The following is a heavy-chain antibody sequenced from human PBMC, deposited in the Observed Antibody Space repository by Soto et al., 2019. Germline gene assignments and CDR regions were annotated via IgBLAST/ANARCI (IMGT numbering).Heavy chain of an antibody. Sequence: VQLLESGGGLVQPGGSLRLSCAASGFTFSSYDMSWVRQAPGKGLEWVSAISGSGGSTYYGDSVKGRFTISRDNSKNTLDLQMNSLRAEDTAVYYCAKDRYSSSWYYFDYWGQGTLVTVSS. CDR3: AKDRYSSSWYYFDY. CDR2: ISGSGGST. D-gene: IGHD6-13*01. J-gene: IGHJ4*02. CDR1: GFTFSSYD. V-gene: IGHV3-23*01.